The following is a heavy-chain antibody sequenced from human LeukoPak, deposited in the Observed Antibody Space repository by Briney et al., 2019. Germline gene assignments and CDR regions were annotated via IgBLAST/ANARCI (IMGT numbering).Heavy chain of an antibody. V-gene: IGHV3-23*01. CDR1: GFTFSNAW. CDR2: ISGSGGST. D-gene: IGHD4-17*01. Sequence: GGSLRLSCAASGFTFSNAWMSWVRQAPGKGLEWVSAISGSGGSTYYADSVKGRFTISRDNSKTTLYLQMNSLRAEDTAVYYCAKDLLGDYPLCFDYWGQGTLVTVS. CDR3: AKDLLGDYPLCFDY. J-gene: IGHJ4*02.